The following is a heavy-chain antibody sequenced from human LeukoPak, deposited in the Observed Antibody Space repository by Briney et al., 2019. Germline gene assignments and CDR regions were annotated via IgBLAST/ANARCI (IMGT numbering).Heavy chain of an antibody. CDR1: GFTFGSYV. CDR2: ISGDSGTT. D-gene: IGHD2-2*01. CDR3: AKDPIARLGLVPVAMLLNYFDS. J-gene: IGHJ4*02. V-gene: IGHV3-23*01. Sequence: GGSLRLSCAASGFTFGSYVMSWVRQAPGKGLEWVSAISGDSGTTYYADSVKGRFTISRDNSKNTVYLQMNSLRAEDTAVYYCAKDPIARLGLVPVAMLLNYFDSWGQGTLVTVSS.